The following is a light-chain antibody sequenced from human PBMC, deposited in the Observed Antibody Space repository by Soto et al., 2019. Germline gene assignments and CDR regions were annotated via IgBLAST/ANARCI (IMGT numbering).Light chain of an antibody. Sequence: EIVFTQSPCTLSLSPGERATLSCRASQSVSSSYLAWYQQKPGQAPRLLIYGASHRAAGIPSRFSGSGSGTDFTLTISGLEPEDFAVYYCQQRSNWLISFGPGTKVDIK. CDR2: GAS. J-gene: IGKJ3*01. CDR3: QQRSNWLIS. V-gene: IGKV3D-20*02. CDR1: QSVSSSY.